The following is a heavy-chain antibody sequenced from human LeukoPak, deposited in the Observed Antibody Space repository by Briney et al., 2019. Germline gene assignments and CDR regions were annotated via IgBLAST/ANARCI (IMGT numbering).Heavy chain of an antibody. D-gene: IGHD3-22*01. Sequence: SETLSLTCTVSGGSIRTHYWSWIRQPPGKGLEWIGYIYCSGRTNYNPSLKSRVTISEDTSKNQFSLKLSSVTAADTAVYYCARAMYYYDSRVSWFDPWGQGTLVTVSS. CDR3: ARAMYYYDSRVSWFDP. CDR1: GGSIRTHY. V-gene: IGHV4-59*11. CDR2: IYCSGRT. J-gene: IGHJ5*02.